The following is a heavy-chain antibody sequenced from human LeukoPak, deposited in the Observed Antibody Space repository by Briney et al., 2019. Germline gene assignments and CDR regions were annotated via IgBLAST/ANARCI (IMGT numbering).Heavy chain of an antibody. Sequence: SETLSLTCTVSGASISNSDYYWSWIRQPPGKGLEWIGYIYYSGSTNYNPSLKSRVTISVDTSKNQFSLKLSSVTAADTAVYYCARDTSGYYGRYEHWGQGTLVTVSS. CDR1: GASISNSDYY. D-gene: IGHD3-3*01. CDR2: IYYSGST. CDR3: ARDTSGYYGRYEH. J-gene: IGHJ4*02. V-gene: IGHV4-61*08.